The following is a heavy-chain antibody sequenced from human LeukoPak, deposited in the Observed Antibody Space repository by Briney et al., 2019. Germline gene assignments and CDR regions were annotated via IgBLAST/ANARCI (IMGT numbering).Heavy chain of an antibody. J-gene: IGHJ5*02. Sequence: SETLSLTCTVSGGSISSYYWSWIRQPPGKGLEWIGYIYCSGSTNYNPSLKSRVPISVDTSNNLFSLKLSSVTAADTAVYYCANRRAGYSAFSPWGQGTLVIV. CDR1: GGSISSYY. CDR3: ANRRAGYSAFSP. V-gene: IGHV4-59*08. D-gene: IGHD3-9*01. CDR2: IYCSGST.